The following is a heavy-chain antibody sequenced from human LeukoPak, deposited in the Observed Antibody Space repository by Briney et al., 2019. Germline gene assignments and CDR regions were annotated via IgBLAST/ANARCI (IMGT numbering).Heavy chain of an antibody. CDR3: ARDGRYGSSTALNY. V-gene: IGHV1-18*01. D-gene: IGHD6-6*01. CDR2: ISVYNGNT. J-gene: IGHJ4*02. Sequence: GASVKVSCKASGYTFTSYGISWMRQAPGQGLEWMGWISVYNGNTNYAQKFQGRVTMTTDTSTSTAYMEVRSLRSDDTAVYFCARDGRYGSSTALNYWGQGTLVTVSS. CDR1: GYTFTSYG.